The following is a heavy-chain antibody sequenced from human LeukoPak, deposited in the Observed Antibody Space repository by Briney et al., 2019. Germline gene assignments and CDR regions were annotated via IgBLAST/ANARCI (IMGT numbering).Heavy chain of an antibody. D-gene: IGHD3-10*01. CDR2: MNPNSGNT. J-gene: IGHJ6*03. CDR1: GYTFTSYD. CDR3: ARRGVTYYYYYYMDV. V-gene: IGHV1-8*01. Sequence: ASVKVSCTASGYTFTSYDINWVRQATGQGLEWMGWMNPNSGNTGYAQKFQGRVTMTRNTSISTAYMELSSLRSEDTAVYYCARRGVTYYYYYYMDVWGKGTTVTVSS.